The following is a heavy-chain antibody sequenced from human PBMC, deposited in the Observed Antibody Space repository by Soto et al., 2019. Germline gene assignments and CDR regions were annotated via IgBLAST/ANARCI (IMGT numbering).Heavy chain of an antibody. V-gene: IGHV4-31*03. CDR2: MYYSGST. Sequence: QVQLRESGPGLVKPSQTLSLTCTVSGGSINSGGYYWNWLRQHPGKGLVWIGFMYYSGSTYYDPSLRSRVIMSADTSENHFSLKLSSVTAADTAVYFCARGYRQSGYSSSWVFDYWGQGTLVNVSS. CDR3: ARGYRQSGYSSSWVFDY. J-gene: IGHJ4*02. D-gene: IGHD6-13*01. CDR1: GGSINSGGYY.